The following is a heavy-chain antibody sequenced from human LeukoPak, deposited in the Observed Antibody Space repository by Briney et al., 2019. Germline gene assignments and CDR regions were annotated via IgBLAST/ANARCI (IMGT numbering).Heavy chain of an antibody. J-gene: IGHJ3*02. CDR3: ARVGEWDAFDI. V-gene: IGHV4-59*01. D-gene: IGHD3-16*01. CDR1: GGSISSYY. Sequence: SETLSLTCTVSGGSISSYYWSWIRQPPGKGLEWIGYIYYSGSTNYNPSLKSRVTISVDTSKNQFSLKLSSVTAADTAVYYCARVGEWDAFDIWGQGTMVTVSS. CDR2: IYYSGST.